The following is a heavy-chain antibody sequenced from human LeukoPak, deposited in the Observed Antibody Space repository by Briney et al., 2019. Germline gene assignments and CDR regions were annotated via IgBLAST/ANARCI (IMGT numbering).Heavy chain of an antibody. J-gene: IGHJ5*02. CDR2: ISSSSTI. Sequence: PGGSLRLSCAASGFTFSSYSMNWVRQAPGKGLEWVSYISSSSTIYYADSVKGRFTISRDNAKNSLYLQMNSLRAEDTAVYYCARAGSGRSPDWFDPWGQGTLVTVSS. V-gene: IGHV3-48*01. CDR1: GFTFSSYS. D-gene: IGHD1-26*01. CDR3: ARAGSGRSPDWFDP.